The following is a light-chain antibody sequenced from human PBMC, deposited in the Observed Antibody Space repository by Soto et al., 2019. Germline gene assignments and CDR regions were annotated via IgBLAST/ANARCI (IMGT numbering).Light chain of an antibody. J-gene: IGLJ2*01. CDR2: DNN. CDR3: ATWDGSLPAEV. Sequence: QSVLTQPPSVSAAPGQKVTISCSGSSSNIGNNYVSWYQQLPGTAPKLLIYDNNKRPSGIPDRFSGSKSGTSGTLDITGLQTGDEADDYCATWDGSLPAEVFGAGTKVTVL. V-gene: IGLV1-51*01. CDR1: SSNIGNNY.